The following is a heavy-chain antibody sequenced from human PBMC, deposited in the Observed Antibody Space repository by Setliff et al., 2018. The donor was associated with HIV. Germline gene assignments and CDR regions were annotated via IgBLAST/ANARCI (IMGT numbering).Heavy chain of an antibody. D-gene: IGHD3-9*01. CDR1: GGTVSSYA. J-gene: IGHJ5*02. V-gene: IGHV1-69*05. CDR2: IIPIFGPA. CDR3: ARGFEVESSGWFDP. Sequence: SVKVSCRASGGTVSSYAINWVRQAPGQGLEWMGGIIPIFGPANYAQKFQDRVTITTDESTSTAYMELSSLKSEDTAVYYCARGFEVESSGWFDPWGQGTLVTAPQ.